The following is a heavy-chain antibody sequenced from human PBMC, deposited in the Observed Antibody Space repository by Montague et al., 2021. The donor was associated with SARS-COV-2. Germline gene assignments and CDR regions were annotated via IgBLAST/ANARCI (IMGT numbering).Heavy chain of an antibody. CDR2: TYYRTQWYE. J-gene: IGHJ6*02. V-gene: IGHV6-1*01. CDR1: GDSVARNRAT. CDR3: ARGAYHDLYYYYHGMDV. Sequence: CAISGDSVARNRATWNWNRQSPSRDLEFLGRTYYRTQWYEDYAVFVKGRITIKPDTSKNQFSLHLESVSPDDTALYYCARGAYHDLYYYYHGMDVWGRGTTVSVSS. D-gene: IGHD2-2*01.